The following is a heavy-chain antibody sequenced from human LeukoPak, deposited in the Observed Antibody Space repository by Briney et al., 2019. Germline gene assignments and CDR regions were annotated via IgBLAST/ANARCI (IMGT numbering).Heavy chain of an antibody. CDR3: ARESAVWFGELPDRGFDY. D-gene: IGHD3-10*01. V-gene: IGHV4-59*01. Sequence: SETLSPTCTVSGGSISSYYWSWIRQPPGKGLEWIGYVYFSGSTSYSPSLTNYNPSLKSRVTISVDTSKNQFSLKLSSVTAADTAVYYCARESAVWFGELPDRGFDYWGQGTLVTVSS. CDR2: VYFSGSTSYSPSLT. J-gene: IGHJ4*02. CDR1: GGSISSYY.